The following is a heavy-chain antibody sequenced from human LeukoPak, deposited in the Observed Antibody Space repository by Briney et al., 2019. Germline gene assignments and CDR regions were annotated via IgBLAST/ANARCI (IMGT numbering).Heavy chain of an antibody. CDR1: GYTFTSYD. V-gene: IGHV1-8*01. CDR2: MNPNSGNT. Sequence: ASVKVSCTASGYTFTSYDINWVRQATGQGLEWMGWMNPNSGNTGYAQKFQGRVTMTRNTSISAAYMELSSLRSEDTAVYYCARGPGGSYGIVVVIDFDYWGQGTLVTVSS. D-gene: IGHD3-22*01. J-gene: IGHJ4*02. CDR3: ARGPGGSYGIVVVIDFDY.